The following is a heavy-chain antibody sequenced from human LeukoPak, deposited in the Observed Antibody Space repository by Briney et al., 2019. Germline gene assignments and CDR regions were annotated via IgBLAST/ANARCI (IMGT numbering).Heavy chain of an antibody. Sequence: GGSLRLSCAASGFTFSSYAMSWVRQAPGEGLEWVSGISGGGSSTYYADSVKGRFTISRDNSQNTLYLQVNSLRADDRAVGYCAKMDFGSGSYYILNSPDYWGQATLVTVPS. CDR2: ISGGGSST. D-gene: IGHD3-10*01. CDR1: GFTFSSYA. J-gene: IGHJ4*02. CDR3: AKMDFGSGSYYILNSPDY. V-gene: IGHV3-23*01.